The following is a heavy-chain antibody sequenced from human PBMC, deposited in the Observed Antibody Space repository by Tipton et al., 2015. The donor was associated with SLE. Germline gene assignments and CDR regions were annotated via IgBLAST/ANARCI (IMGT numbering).Heavy chain of an antibody. CDR1: GGSFSGYY. D-gene: IGHD5-12*01. V-gene: IGHV4-34*01. CDR3: ARDEVVATNAFDI. J-gene: IGHJ3*02. CDR2: INHSGST. Sequence: TLSLTCAVYGGSFSGYYWSWIRQPPGKGLEWIGEINHSGSTNYNPSLKSRVTISVDTSKNQFSLKLSSVTAADTAVYYCARDEVVATNAFDIWGQGTMVTVSS.